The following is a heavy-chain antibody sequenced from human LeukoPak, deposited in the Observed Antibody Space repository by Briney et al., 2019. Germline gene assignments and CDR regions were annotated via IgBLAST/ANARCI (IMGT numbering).Heavy chain of an antibody. D-gene: IGHD1-1*01. CDR2: INIDGSST. Sequence: GGSLRLSCAASGFTLSSYWMHWVRQAPGKGLVWVSRINIDGSSTNYADSVKGRFTISRDNSKNTLYLQMNSLRAEDTAVYYCARRPGLERYHFDYWGQGTLVTVSS. CDR1: GFTLSSYW. V-gene: IGHV3-74*01. CDR3: ARRPGLERYHFDY. J-gene: IGHJ4*02.